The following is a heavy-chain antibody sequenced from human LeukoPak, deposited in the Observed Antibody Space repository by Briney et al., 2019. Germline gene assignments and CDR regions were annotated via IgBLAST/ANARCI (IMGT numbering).Heavy chain of an antibody. J-gene: IGHJ6*03. Sequence: GGSLRLSCAASEFTFVRYAMNWVRQAPGKGLEGGSYISSSSFKIGYADSVKGRFTISRDNSKNSLYLQMDSLRVEDTAVYYCVRDPSYGSSWYYYMDVWGKGTTVTVSS. CDR1: EFTFVRYA. CDR2: ISSSSFKI. CDR3: VRDPSYGSSWYYYMDV. D-gene: IGHD6-13*01. V-gene: IGHV3-48*04.